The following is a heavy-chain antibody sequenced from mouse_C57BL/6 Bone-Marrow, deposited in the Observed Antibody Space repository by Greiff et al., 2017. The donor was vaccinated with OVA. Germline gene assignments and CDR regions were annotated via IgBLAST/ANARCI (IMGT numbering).Heavy chain of an antibody. J-gene: IGHJ3*01. D-gene: IGHD1-1*01. V-gene: IGHV1-5*01. CDR1: GYTFTSYW. CDR2: IYPGNSDT. Sequence: VQLKQSGTVLARPGASVKMSCKTSGYTFTSYWMHWVKQRPGQGLEWIGAIYPGNSDTSYNQKFKGKAKLTAVTSASTAYMERSSLTNEDSAVYYCTSYGSSPAEFAYWGQGTLVTVSA. CDR3: TSYGSSPAEFAY.